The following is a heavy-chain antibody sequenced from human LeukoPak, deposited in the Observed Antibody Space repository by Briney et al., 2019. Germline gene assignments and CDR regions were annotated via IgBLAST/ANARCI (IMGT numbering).Heavy chain of an antibody. J-gene: IGHJ4*02. CDR1: GVSISIYY. CDR2: IYTSGST. V-gene: IGHV4-4*07. D-gene: IGHD3-10*01. CDR3: ARGAYYYGSGSYYTN. Sequence: SETLSLTCTVSGVSISIYYWSWIRQPAGKGLEWVGRIYTSGSTNYNPSLKSRVTMSVDTSKNQFSLKLSSVTAADTAVYYCARGAYYYGSGSYYTNWGQGTLVTVSS.